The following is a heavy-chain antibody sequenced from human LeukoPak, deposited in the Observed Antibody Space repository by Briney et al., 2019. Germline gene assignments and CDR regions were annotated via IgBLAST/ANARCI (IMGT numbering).Heavy chain of an antibody. Sequence: GGSLRLSCAASGFTFSSYGMHWVRQAPGKGLEWVAVISYDGCNKYYADSVKGRFTISRDNSKNTLYLQMNSLRAEDTAVYYCAKELAYCGGDCYYYYGMDVWGQGTTVTVSS. D-gene: IGHD2-21*02. V-gene: IGHV3-30*18. CDR1: GFTFSSYG. CDR3: AKELAYCGGDCYYYYGMDV. J-gene: IGHJ6*02. CDR2: ISYDGCNK.